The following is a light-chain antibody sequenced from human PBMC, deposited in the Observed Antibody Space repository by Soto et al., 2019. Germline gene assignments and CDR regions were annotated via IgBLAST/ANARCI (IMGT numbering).Light chain of an antibody. CDR2: DVS. CDR3: CSYADRSVV. V-gene: IGLV2-11*01. Sequence: QSALTQPRSVSGSPGQSVTISCTGASSDVGRYNYVSWYQQHPGKAPKLIICDVSQRPSGVPDRFSGSKSGNTASLTISGLQADDEADYYCCSYADRSVVFGGGTMVTVL. J-gene: IGLJ2*01. CDR1: SSDVGRYNY.